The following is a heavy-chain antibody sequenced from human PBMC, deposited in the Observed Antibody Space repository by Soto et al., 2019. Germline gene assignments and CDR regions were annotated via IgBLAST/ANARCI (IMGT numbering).Heavy chain of an antibody. CDR2: IIPFFGTA. CDR1: GGTFSTFG. V-gene: IGHV1-69*01. D-gene: IGHD4-17*01. Sequence: QVQLVHSGTEVKKTGSSVKVSCKASGGTFSTFGISWVRQAPGQGLEWMGGIIPFFGTARYSQKFEDRITITADESTNTVYMDLSSLTSEDTAIYYCAKSAPMDAGDKYYYDFWGQGALVTVSS. J-gene: IGHJ4*02. CDR3: AKSAPMDAGDKYYYDF.